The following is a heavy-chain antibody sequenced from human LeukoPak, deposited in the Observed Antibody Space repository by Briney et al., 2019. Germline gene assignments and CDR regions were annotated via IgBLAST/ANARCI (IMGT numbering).Heavy chain of an antibody. V-gene: IGHV3-48*03. J-gene: IGHJ3*02. CDR2: ISSSGSTI. CDR3: AREGGSGDAFDI. D-gene: IGHD6-19*01. CDR1: GFTFSSYE. Sequence: GGSLRLSCAASGFTFSSYEMNWVRQAPGKGLEWGSYISSSGSTIYYAESVKGRFTISRDNAQNSLYLQMNSLRAEDTAVYYCAREGGSGDAFDIWGQGTMVTVSS.